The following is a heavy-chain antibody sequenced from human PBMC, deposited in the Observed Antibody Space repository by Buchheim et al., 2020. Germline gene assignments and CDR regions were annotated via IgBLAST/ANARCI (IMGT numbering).Heavy chain of an antibody. D-gene: IGHD5-18*01. J-gene: IGHJ4*01. V-gene: IGHV3-48*03. Sequence: EVQLVESGGGLVQPGGSLRLSCAASGFTFSSYYMNWVRQAPGKGLECISYISSSGSTIYYADSVKGRFTISRDNAKNSLYLQMNSLRAEDTAVYYCAGDVNRGYSYAYFDYWGQGTL. CDR2: ISSSGSTI. CDR3: AGDVNRGYSYAYFDY. CDR1: GFTFSSYY.